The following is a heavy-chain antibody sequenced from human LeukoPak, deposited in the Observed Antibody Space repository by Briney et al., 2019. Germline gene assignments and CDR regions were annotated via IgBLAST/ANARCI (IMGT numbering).Heavy chain of an antibody. CDR3: AREIGGRVQWLPPDYYGLDV. J-gene: IGHJ6*02. CDR1: GFTFSDYT. V-gene: IGHV3-21*01. D-gene: IGHD5-12*01. Sequence: PGGSLRLSCATSGFTFSDYTMNWVRQAPGKGLEWVSSISGSSDYIYDADSVKGRFTISRDNAKNSLYLQMNSLRAEDTAVYYCAREIGGRVQWLPPDYYGLDVWGQGTTVTVSS. CDR2: ISGSSDYI.